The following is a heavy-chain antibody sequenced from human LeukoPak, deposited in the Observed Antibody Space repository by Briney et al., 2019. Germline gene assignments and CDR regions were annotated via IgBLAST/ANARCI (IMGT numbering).Heavy chain of an antibody. CDR1: GYTFTSYD. CDR3: AREGRYYDDAFDI. D-gene: IGHD3-22*01. V-gene: IGHV1-8*03. J-gene: IGHJ3*02. Sequence: ASVKVSCKASGYTFTSYDINWVRQATGQGQEGMGWMNPNRGNTGYAQKFQGRVTITRNTTISTAYMEVSSLRSEDTAVYYCAREGRYYDDAFDIWGQGTMVTVSS. CDR2: MNPNRGNT.